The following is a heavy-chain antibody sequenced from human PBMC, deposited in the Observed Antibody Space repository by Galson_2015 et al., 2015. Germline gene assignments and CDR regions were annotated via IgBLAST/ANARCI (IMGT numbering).Heavy chain of an antibody. CDR1: GFTFSSYA. V-gene: IGHV3-23*01. D-gene: IGHD5-12*01. CDR3: ATSWGLVATIFWY. Sequence: SLRLSCAASGFTFSSYAMSWVRQAPGKGLEWVSAISGNGGSTYYADSVKGRFTISRDNSKNTLYLQMNSLRAEDTAVYYCATSWGLVATIFWYWGQGTLVTVSS. CDR2: ISGNGGST. J-gene: IGHJ4*02.